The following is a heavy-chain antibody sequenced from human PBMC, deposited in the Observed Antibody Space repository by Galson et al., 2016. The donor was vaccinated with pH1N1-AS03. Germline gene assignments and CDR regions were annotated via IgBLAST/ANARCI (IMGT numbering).Heavy chain of an antibody. CDR2: TYWRSKWYI. Sequence: CAIPGDSVSSNIYAWNWIRHSPSRGREWLGRTYWRSKWYIDYALSFKSRITINLDTYKNQFSLQLTSMIPDDTAVYHCARGRYSGFDIWGQGAKVTVSS. J-gene: IGHJ3*02. CDR3: ARGRYSGFDI. CDR1: GDSVSSNIYA. D-gene: IGHD2-15*01. V-gene: IGHV6-1*01.